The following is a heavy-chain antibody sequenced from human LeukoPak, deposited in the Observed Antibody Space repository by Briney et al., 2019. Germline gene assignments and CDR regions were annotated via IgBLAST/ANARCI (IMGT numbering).Heavy chain of an antibody. Sequence: SETLSLSCTVSGGSISSYYLSWVRQPPGKGLEWIGYIYYSGSTNYNPSLKSRVTISVDTSTNQFSLKLSSVTAADTAVYYCARKVGGGNYFYAFDSWAKGQWSPSLQ. CDR2: IYYSGST. J-gene: IGHJ3*02. V-gene: IGHV4-59*01. D-gene: IGHD3-3*01. CDR1: GGSISSYY. CDR3: ARKVGGGNYFYAFDS.